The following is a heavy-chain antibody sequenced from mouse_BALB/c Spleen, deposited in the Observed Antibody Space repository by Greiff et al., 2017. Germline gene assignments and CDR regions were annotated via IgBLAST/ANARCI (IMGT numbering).Heavy chain of an antibody. CDR1: GFNIKDYY. V-gene: IGHV14-1*02. Sequence: EVQLQQSGAELVRPGALVKLSCKASGFNIKDYYMHWVKQRPEQGLEWIGWIDPENGNTIYDPKFPGKASITADTSSNTAYLQLSSLTSEDTAVYYCARRGSLFDYWGQGTTLTVSS. CDR2: IDPENGNT. CDR3: ARRGSLFDY. J-gene: IGHJ2*01. D-gene: IGHD1-1*01.